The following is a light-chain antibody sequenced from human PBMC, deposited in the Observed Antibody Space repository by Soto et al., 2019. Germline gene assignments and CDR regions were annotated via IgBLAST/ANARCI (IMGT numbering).Light chain of an antibody. CDR1: QGDLYSSNNENY. CDR3: QQYYSTPYT. CDR2: WAS. V-gene: IGKV4-1*01. J-gene: IGKJ2*01. Sequence: DIVVTQSPASLAVSLGERATVYCKSSQGDLYSSNNENYLAWYQQKPGQPPKLLIYWASTRESGVPDRFSGSGSGTDFTLTISTVQAEDVAVYYCQQYYSTPYTFGQGTKLEIK.